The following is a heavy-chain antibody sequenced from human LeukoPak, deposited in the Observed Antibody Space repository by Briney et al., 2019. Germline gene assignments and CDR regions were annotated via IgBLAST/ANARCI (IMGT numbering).Heavy chain of an antibody. Sequence: ASVKVSCKASGYTFIGYYMGWVRQAPGQGLEWMGRMSPNSGVTNYARKFQGRVAMTRDTSTNTAYMELSSLRFDDTAVYYCARAPYSGTSNFDYWGQGTLVTVSS. CDR3: ARAPYSGTSNFDY. CDR1: GYTFIGYY. D-gene: IGHD1-26*01. CDR2: MSPNSGVT. J-gene: IGHJ4*02. V-gene: IGHV1-2*06.